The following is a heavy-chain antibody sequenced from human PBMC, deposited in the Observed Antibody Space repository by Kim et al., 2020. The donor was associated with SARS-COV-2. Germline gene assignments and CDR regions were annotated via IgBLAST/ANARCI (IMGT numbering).Heavy chain of an antibody. CDR1: GFTFSSYA. V-gene: IGHV3-30-3*01. J-gene: IGHJ6*02. CDR2: ISYDGSNK. D-gene: IGHD2-2*01. CDR3: ARDIVVVHRYGMDV. Sequence: GGSLRLSCAASGFTFSSYAMHWVRQAPGKGLEWVAVISYDGSNKYYADSVKGRFTISRDNSKNTLYLQMNSLRAEDTAVYYCARDIVVVHRYGMDVWGQGTTVTVSS.